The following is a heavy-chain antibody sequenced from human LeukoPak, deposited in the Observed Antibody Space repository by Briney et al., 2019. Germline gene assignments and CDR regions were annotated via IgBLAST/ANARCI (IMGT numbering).Heavy chain of an antibody. CDR2: IYYSGST. J-gene: IGHJ3*02. CDR3: ARDHCSGGSCYGSDAFDI. D-gene: IGHD2-15*01. CDR1: GGSIRSGDYY. V-gene: IGHV4-30-4*01. Sequence: PSETLSLTCTVSGGSIRSGDYYWRWIRQPPGKGLEWIGYIYYSGSTYYNPSLKSRVTISVDTSKNQFSLKLSSVTAADTAVYYCARDHCSGGSCYGSDAFDIWGQGTMVTVSS.